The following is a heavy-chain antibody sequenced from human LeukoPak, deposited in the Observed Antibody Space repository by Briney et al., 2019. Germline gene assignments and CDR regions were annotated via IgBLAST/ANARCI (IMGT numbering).Heavy chain of an antibody. D-gene: IGHD6-6*01. CDR1: GFTFSSYS. CDR2: ISSSSSYI. V-gene: IGHV3-21*04. CDR3: AKDIGYSSSSNDAFDI. J-gene: IGHJ3*02. Sequence: PGGSLRLSCAASGFTFSSYSMNWVRQAPGKGLEWVSSISSSSSYIYYADSVKGRFTISRDNAKNSLYLQMNSLRTEDTALYYCAKDIGYSSSSNDAFDIWGQGTMVTVSS.